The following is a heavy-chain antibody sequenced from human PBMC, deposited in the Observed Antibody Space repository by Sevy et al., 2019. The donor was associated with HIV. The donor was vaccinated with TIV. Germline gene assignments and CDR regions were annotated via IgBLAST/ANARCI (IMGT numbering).Heavy chain of an antibody. CDR3: GTTREYYQWKRCYFDY. Sequence: ASVKVSCKVSGYTLTQLSMHWVRQAPGKGLEWMGSFDPEDGERIYAQKFQGRITMTEDKSTDTAYMDLSSLKSDETAVYYCGTTREYYQWKRCYFDYWGQGALVTVSS. CDR2: FDPEDGER. J-gene: IGHJ4*02. V-gene: IGHV1-24*01. CDR1: GYTLTQLS. D-gene: IGHD2-8*01.